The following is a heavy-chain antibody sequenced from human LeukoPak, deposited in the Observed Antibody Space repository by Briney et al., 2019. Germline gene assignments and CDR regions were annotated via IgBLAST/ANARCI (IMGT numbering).Heavy chain of an antibody. D-gene: IGHD6-13*01. CDR3: AKDQGRYSSSWLLDY. J-gene: IGHJ4*02. V-gene: IGHV3-30*02. CDR2: IWYDGSNK. Sequence: GGSLRLSCAASGFTFSTYGMHWVRQAPGKGLEWVALIWYDGSNKYYADSVKGRFTISRDNSKNTLYLQMNSLRAEDTAVYYCAKDQGRYSSSWLLDYWGQGTLVTVSS. CDR1: GFTFSTYG.